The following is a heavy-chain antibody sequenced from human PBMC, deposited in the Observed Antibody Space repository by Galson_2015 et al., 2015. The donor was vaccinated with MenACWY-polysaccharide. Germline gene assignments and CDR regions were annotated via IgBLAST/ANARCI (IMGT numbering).Heavy chain of an antibody. Sequence: SLRLSCAASGFTFSSYSMNWVRQAPGRGLERVSYISSTSSTIHYADSVKGRFTISRDNAQNSLYLQMSSLRAEDMAVYYCTRGGQGRVPDNWGQGTLVTVSS. CDR2: ISSTSSTI. CDR1: GFTFSSYS. J-gene: IGHJ4*02. D-gene: IGHD1-1*01. CDR3: TRGGQGRVPDN. V-gene: IGHV3-48*01.